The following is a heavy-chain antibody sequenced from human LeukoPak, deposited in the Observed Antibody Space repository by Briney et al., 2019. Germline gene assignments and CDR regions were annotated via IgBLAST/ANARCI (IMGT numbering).Heavy chain of an antibody. CDR1: GFTFSSYW. V-gene: IGHV3-7*01. J-gene: IGHJ4*02. CDR3: AREATWTAYNFDY. Sequence: GGSLRLSCATSGFTFSSYWMSWVRQAPGKGLEWVANMKQDGSEKYYVDSMKGRFTISRDSAKNTVYLQMNSLRADDTAVYYCAREATWTAYNFDYWGQGTLVTVSS. D-gene: IGHD3/OR15-3a*01. CDR2: MKQDGSEK.